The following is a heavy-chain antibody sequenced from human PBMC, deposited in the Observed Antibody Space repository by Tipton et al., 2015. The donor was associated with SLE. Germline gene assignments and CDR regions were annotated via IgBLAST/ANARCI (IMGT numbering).Heavy chain of an antibody. CDR2: IYYSGST. Sequence: LRLSCTVSGGSISSHYWSWIRQPPGKGLEWIGYIYYSGSTNYNTSLKSRVTISVDTSKNQFSLKLNSVTAADTAVYYCARVGTGYARPRAWYFDLWGRGTLVTVSS. J-gene: IGHJ2*01. CDR3: ARVGTGYARPRAWYFDL. CDR1: GGSISSHY. D-gene: IGHD5-12*01. V-gene: IGHV4-59*11.